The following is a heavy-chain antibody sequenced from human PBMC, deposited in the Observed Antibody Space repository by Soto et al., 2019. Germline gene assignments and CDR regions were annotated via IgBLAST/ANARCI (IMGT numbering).Heavy chain of an antibody. CDR1: GFTFNNYA. CDR3: VKGSGAYRPYYFDY. D-gene: IGHD1-26*01. Sequence: GGSLRLSCAASGFTFNNYAMTWVRQSPERGLEWVSGISGSGDSTYYADTVRGRFTTSRDISQNTLFLQMNGLRADDSAVYYCVKGSGAYRPYYFDYWGQGTLVTVSS. CDR2: ISGSGDST. V-gene: IGHV3-23*01. J-gene: IGHJ4*02.